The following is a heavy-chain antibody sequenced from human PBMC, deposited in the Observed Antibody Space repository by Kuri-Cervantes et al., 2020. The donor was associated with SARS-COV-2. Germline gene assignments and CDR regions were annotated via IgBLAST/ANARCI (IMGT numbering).Heavy chain of an antibody. CDR1: GFTFSSYS. CDR2: ISSSSSYI. Sequence: GESLKISCAASGFTFSSYSMNWVRQAPGKGLEWVSSISSSSSYIYYADSVKGRFAISRDNAKNSLYPQMNSLRAEDTAVYYCARGGYCSGGSYYSVYYYYYYGMDVWGQGTTVTVSS. J-gene: IGHJ6*02. V-gene: IGHV3-21*01. CDR3: ARGGYCSGGSYYSVYYYYYYGMDV. D-gene: IGHD2-15*01.